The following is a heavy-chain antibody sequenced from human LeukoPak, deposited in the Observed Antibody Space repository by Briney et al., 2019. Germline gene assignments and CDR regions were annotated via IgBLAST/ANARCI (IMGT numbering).Heavy chain of an antibody. J-gene: IGHJ4*02. Sequence: ASVKVSCKASGYTFTSYYMHWVRQVPGQGLEWMGIINPSGGSTSYAQKFQGRVTMTRDTSTSTVYMELSSLRSEDTAVYYCAKTFSSGWYFVDYWGQGTLVTVSS. V-gene: IGHV1-46*01. CDR3: AKTFSSGWYFVDY. D-gene: IGHD6-19*01. CDR2: INPSGGST. CDR1: GYTFTSYY.